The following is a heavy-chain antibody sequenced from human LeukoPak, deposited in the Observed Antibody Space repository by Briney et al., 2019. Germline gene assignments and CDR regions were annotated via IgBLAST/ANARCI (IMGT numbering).Heavy chain of an antibody. CDR1: GFTFSSYW. CDR3: AREPHQDCGGDCYSGKGFDY. D-gene: IGHD2-21*02. J-gene: IGHJ4*02. V-gene: IGHV3-7*03. CDR2: IKQDGSEK. Sequence: PGGSLRLSCAASGFTFSSYWMSWVRQAPGKGLEWVANIKQDGSEKYYVDSVKSRFTISRDNAKNSLYLQMNSLRAEDTAVYYCAREPHQDCGGDCYSGKGFDYWGQGTLVTVSS.